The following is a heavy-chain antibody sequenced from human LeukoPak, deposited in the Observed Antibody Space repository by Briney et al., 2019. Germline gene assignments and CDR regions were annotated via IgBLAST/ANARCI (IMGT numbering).Heavy chain of an antibody. V-gene: IGHV4-4*07. Sequence: SETLSLTCTVSGGSISSYYWSWIRQPAGKGLEWIGRIYTSGSANYNPSLESRVTISLDTSKNQFSLKLSSVTAADTAVYYCARVAEVRRADGYYMDVWGKGTTVTVSS. CDR1: GGSISSYY. CDR2: IYTSGSA. J-gene: IGHJ6*03. D-gene: IGHD3-10*01. CDR3: ARVAEVRRADGYYMDV.